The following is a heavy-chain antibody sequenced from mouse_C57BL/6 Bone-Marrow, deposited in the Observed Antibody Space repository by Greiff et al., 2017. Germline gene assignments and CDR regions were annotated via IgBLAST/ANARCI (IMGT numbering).Heavy chain of an antibody. J-gene: IGHJ3*01. CDR3: AREGSTVITERFAY. Sequence: QVQLQQPGAELVKPGASVKLSCKASGYTFTSYWMQWVKQRPGQGLEWIGEIDPSDSYTTYNQKFKGQATLTVDTSSSTAYMQLSSLTSEDSAVYYCAREGSTVITERFAYWGQGTLVTVSA. CDR1: GYTFTSYW. D-gene: IGHD2-4*01. CDR2: IDPSDSYT. V-gene: IGHV1-50*01.